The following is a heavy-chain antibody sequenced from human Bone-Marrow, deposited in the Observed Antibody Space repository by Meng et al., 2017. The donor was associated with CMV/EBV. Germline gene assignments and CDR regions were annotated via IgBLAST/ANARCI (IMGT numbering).Heavy chain of an antibody. CDR1: GFTFSNYA. V-gene: IGHV3-30*14. CDR2: ISYDGNNK. J-gene: IGHJ6*02. Sequence: GGSLRLSCAVSGFTFSNYAMHWVRQAPGKGLEWVAVISYDGNNKNYADSVKGRFTISRDNSKNTLYLQMNTLRAEDTAVYYCGRLLYGDYKSHYYYGLAVWGQGNTVTGSS. D-gene: IGHD4-17*01. CDR3: GRLLYGDYKSHYYYGLAV.